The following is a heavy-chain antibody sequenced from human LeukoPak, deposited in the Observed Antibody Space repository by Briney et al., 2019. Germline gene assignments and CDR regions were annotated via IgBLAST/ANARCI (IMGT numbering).Heavy chain of an antibody. CDR2: IRPSGGTT. CDR1: GFTFNNYA. CDR3: AKEPREYCSSTSCPNWFDS. D-gene: IGHD2-2*01. J-gene: IGHJ5*01. V-gene: IGHV3-23*01. Sequence: GGSLRLSCAASGFTFNNYAMSWARRAPGRGLKWVSPIRPSGGTTYYADSVKGRFTISRDNSENTLFLQMNSLRAEDTAVYYCAKEPREYCSSTSCPNWFDSWGQGTLVTVSS.